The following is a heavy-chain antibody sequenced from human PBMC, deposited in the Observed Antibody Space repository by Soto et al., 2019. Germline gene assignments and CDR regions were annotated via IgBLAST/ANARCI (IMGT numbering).Heavy chain of an antibody. Sequence: EVQLVESGGILVKPGGSLRLSCTVSGFTVNTAWMNWVRQAPGKGLEWVGRIKSEIDGGTTDCIASVSDRFSISRDDSQNTLYLQMNSLKIEDTAMYYCTTGHGNSSAFYHPDYWGQGTLVTVSS. CDR3: TTGHGNSSAFYHPDY. V-gene: IGHV3-15*07. CDR2: IKSEIDGGTT. CDR1: GFTVNTAW. D-gene: IGHD3-22*01. J-gene: IGHJ4*02.